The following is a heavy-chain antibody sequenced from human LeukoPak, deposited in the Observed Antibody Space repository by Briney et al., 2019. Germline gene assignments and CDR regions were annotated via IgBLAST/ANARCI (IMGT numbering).Heavy chain of an antibody. J-gene: IGHJ4*02. CDR1: GYTFSSYA. D-gene: IGHD2-2*01. CDR3: AKEVIVVPPAKVFDY. V-gene: IGHV3-23*01. CDR2: ISGSGGST. Sequence: GGSLRLSCAGSGYTFSSYAMSWVRHPQAKGLEWVSAISGSGGSTYYADSVKGRFTISRDNSKNTLYLQMSSLRAEDTAVHYCAKEVIVVPPAKVFDYWGQGTLVTVSS.